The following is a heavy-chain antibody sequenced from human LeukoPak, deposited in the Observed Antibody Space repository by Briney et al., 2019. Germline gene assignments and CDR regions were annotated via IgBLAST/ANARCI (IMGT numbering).Heavy chain of an antibody. V-gene: IGHV1-46*01. CDR2: INPSGGST. Sequence: ASVKVSCKAPGYTFTSYYMHWVRQAPGQGLGWMGIINPSGGSTSYAQKFQGRVTMTRDTSTSTVYMELSSLRSEDTAVYYCARLDCGGDCSVGYWGQGTLVTVSS. CDR1: GYTFTSYY. CDR3: ARLDCGGDCSVGY. D-gene: IGHD2-21*02. J-gene: IGHJ4*02.